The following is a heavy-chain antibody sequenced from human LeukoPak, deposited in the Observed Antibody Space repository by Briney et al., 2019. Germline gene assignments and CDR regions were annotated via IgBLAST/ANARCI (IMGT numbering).Heavy chain of an antibody. CDR1: GFTFSSYA. Sequence: GGSLRLSCAASGFTFSSYAMSWVRQAPGKGLEWVSAISGSGGSTYYADSVKGRFTISRDNSKNTLYLQMNSLGAEDTAVYYCAKGGDQRHYYYGMDVWGQGTTVTVSS. CDR2: ISGSGGST. CDR3: AKGGDQRHYYYGMDV. V-gene: IGHV3-23*01. J-gene: IGHJ6*02. D-gene: IGHD2-21*02.